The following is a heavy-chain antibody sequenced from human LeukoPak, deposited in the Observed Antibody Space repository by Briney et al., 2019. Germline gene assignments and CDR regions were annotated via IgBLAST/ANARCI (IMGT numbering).Heavy chain of an antibody. CDR2: MNPNTGNT. V-gene: IGHV1-8*03. Sequence: ASVKVSCKASGYTFTNYDINWVRQASGQGLEWMGWMNPNTGNTGYAQKFQGRVTITRNTSISTAYMELSSLRSEDTAVYYCATITMVRGVIFFDYWGQGTLVTVSS. CDR3: ATITMVRGVIFFDY. D-gene: IGHD3-10*01. J-gene: IGHJ4*02. CDR1: GYTFTNYD.